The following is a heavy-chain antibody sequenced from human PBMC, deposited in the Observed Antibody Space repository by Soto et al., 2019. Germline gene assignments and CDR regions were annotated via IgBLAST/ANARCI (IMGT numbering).Heavy chain of an antibody. D-gene: IGHD6-19*01. CDR3: AGAGGLGAVAVDY. Sequence: QLQLQESGSGLVKPSQTLSLTCAVSGGSISSGGYSWSWIRQPPGKGLEWIGYIYHSGSTYYNPSLKSRVTISVGRSKTQFSLKLSSVTAAATAVYYCAGAGGLGAVAVDYWGQGTLVTVSS. CDR1: GGSISSGGYS. J-gene: IGHJ4*02. V-gene: IGHV4-30-2*01. CDR2: IYHSGST.